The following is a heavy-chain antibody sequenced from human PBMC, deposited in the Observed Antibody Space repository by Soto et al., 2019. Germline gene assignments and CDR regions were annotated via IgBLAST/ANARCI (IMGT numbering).Heavy chain of an antibody. CDR1: GYTFNTYF. CDR2: ISPHNGNT. Sequence: HVQLVQSGGELKKPGASVKVSCNTSGYTFNTYFLTWLRQAPGQGLEWMGWISPHNGNTNYAEKFQGRVTMTADTITKTAYLELRNLRIDDTAVYYCARDTGNSFDYWGQGTPVTVSS. CDR3: ARDTGNSFDY. J-gene: IGHJ4*02. V-gene: IGHV1-18*01.